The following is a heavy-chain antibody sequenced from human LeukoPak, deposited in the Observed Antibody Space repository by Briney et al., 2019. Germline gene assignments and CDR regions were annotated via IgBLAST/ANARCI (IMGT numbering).Heavy chain of an antibody. CDR2: ISGSGGST. CDR3: AKEQFIVVVTAILDY. CDR1: GFTFSSYA. Sequence: PGGSLRLSCAVCGFTFSSYAMSWVRQAPGKGLEWVSAISGSGGSTYYADSVKGRFTISRDNSKNTLYLQMNSLRAEDTAVYYCAKEQFIVVVTAILDYWGQGTLVTVSS. J-gene: IGHJ4*02. D-gene: IGHD2-21*02. V-gene: IGHV3-23*01.